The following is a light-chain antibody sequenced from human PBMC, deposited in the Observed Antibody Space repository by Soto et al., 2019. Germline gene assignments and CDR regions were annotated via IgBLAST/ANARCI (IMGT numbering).Light chain of an antibody. V-gene: IGKV1-39*01. Sequence: DVQMTQSPSSLSASVGDRVTITCRASQSISSYLNWFQQKPGQAPKLLIYAASSLQSGVPSRFSGSGSGTEFTLTISSLQPEDFATYYCQQSYSTPLTFGGGTKVDIK. CDR2: AAS. J-gene: IGKJ4*01. CDR3: QQSYSTPLT. CDR1: QSISSY.